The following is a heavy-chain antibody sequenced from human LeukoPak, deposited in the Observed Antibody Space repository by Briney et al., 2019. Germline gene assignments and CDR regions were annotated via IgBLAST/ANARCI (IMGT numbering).Heavy chain of an antibody. CDR2: TYYRSKWYN. D-gene: IGHD6-13*01. CDR3: ARATAGLFDY. J-gene: IGHJ4*02. Sequence: SQTLSLTCAVSGDSVSSNSVVWHWIRQSPSRGLEWLGRTYYRSKWYNDYAVSVKSRITINPDTSRNQFSLQLNSVTPEDTAVYYCARATAGLFDYWGQGTLVTVSS. V-gene: IGHV6-1*01. CDR1: GDSVSSNSVV.